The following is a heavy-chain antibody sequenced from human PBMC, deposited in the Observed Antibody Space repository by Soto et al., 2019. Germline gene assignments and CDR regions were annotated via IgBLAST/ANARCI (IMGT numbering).Heavy chain of an antibody. CDR3: VKDESINWYSGHFRH. CDR1: GFTFDDYA. D-gene: IGHD6-13*01. V-gene: IGHV3-9*01. CDR2: INWNSGSI. Sequence: EVQLVESGGGLVQPGRSLRLSCAASGFTFDDYAMHRVRQVPGKGLEWVSGINWNSGSIGYGESVKGRFAISRDNAKNSLHLQMNSLSAEDTAFYYCVKDESINWYSGHFRHWGQGTLVTVSS. J-gene: IGHJ1*01.